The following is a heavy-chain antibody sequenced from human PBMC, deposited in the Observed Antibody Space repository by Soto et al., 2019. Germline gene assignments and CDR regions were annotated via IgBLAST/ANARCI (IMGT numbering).Heavy chain of an antibody. CDR1: GGSISSGDYY. D-gene: IGHD3-3*01. V-gene: IGHV4-30-4*01. Sequence: SETLSLTCTVSGGSISSGDYYWSWIRQPPGKGLEWIGYIYYSGSTYYDPSLESRVTISVDSSKNLFSLKLSSVAAADTAVYCCARDDAIFGPFDYWGQGTLVTVSS. J-gene: IGHJ4*02. CDR3: ARDDAIFGPFDY. CDR2: IYYSGST.